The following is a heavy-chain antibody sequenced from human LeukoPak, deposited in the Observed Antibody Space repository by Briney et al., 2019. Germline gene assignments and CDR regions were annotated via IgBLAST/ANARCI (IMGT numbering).Heavy chain of an antibody. D-gene: IGHD3-10*01. V-gene: IGHV4-59*01. CDR2: IYYSGST. J-gene: IGHJ6*02. Sequence: SETLSLTCTVSGGSISSYYWSWIRQPPGKGLEWIGYIYYSGSTNYNPSLKSRVTISVDTSKNQSSLKLSSVTAADTAVYYCARTNPMVRGVIISPYYYYGMDVWGQGTTVTVSS. CDR1: GGSISSYY. CDR3: ARTNPMVRGVIISPYYYYGMDV.